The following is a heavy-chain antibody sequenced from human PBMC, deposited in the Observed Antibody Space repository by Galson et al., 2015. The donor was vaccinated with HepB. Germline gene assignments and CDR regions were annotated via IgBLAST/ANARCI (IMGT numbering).Heavy chain of an antibody. CDR3: ARAGYYDSSGYYLFDY. CDR1: GFTFSSYE. J-gene: IGHJ4*02. CDR2: ISSRGSTI. V-gene: IGHV3-48*03. D-gene: IGHD3-22*01. Sequence: SLRLSCAASGFTFSSYEMNWVRQAPGKGLEWVSYISSRGSTIYYADSVKGRFTISRDNAKNSLYLQMNSLRAEDTAVYYCARAGYYDSSGYYLFDYWGQGTLVTVSS.